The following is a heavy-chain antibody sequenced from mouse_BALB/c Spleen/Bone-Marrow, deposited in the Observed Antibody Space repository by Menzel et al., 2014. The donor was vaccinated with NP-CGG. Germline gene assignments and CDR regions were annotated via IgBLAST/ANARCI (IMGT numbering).Heavy chain of an antibody. CDR3: ARGGIYDGYSY. Sequence: QVHVKQSGAELEKPRASVKMSCKASGYTFTNYWMHWVKQRPGQGLEWIGYIDPSTGYTEYNQKFKDKATLTADKSSSTAYMQLSSLTSEDSAVYYCARGGIYDGYSYWGQGTLVTVSA. J-gene: IGHJ3*01. V-gene: IGHV1-7*01. D-gene: IGHD2-3*01. CDR1: GYTFTNYW. CDR2: IDPSTGYT.